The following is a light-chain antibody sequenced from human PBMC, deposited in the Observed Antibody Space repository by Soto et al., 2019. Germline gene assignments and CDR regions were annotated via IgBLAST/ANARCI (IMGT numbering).Light chain of an antibody. Sequence: DIQMTQSPSTLSGSVGDRVTITCRASQTISSWLAWYQQKPGKAPKLLIYKASTLKSGVPSTLSGSGSVTEFTLTISTLQPDDFATYYCQHYYSYSEAFGQGTKVELK. CDR1: QTISSW. V-gene: IGKV1-5*03. CDR2: KAS. J-gene: IGKJ1*01. CDR3: QHYYSYSEA.